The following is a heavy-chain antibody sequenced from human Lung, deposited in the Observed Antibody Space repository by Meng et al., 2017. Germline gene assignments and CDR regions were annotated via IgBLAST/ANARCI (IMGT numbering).Heavy chain of an antibody. D-gene: IGHD6-6*01. CDR3: VRRIEYSSSSGY. Sequence: EVQRLDAGGGLVQPGGSPRLPCVASGFTFSSYAMTWVRQAPGKGLEWVSSISGSGGSTYYADSVRGRFTISRDNSKNTVYLQMNSLRAEDTAIYYCVRRIEYSSSSGYWGQGTLVTVSS. J-gene: IGHJ4*02. CDR2: ISGSGGST. CDR1: GFTFSSYA. V-gene: IGHV3-23*01.